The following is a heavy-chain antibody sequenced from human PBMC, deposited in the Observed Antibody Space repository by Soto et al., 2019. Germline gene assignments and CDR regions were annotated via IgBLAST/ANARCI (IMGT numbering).Heavy chain of an antibody. CDR2: ISGSGGST. J-gene: IGHJ6*02. V-gene: IGHV3-23*01. Sequence: SLRLSCAASGFTFSSYAMSWVRQAPGKGLEWVPAISGSGGSTYYADSVKGRFTISRDNSKNTLYLQMNSLRAEDTAVYYCAKNVGYCSSTSCYGRGYYYYGMDVWGQGTTVTVSS. CDR1: GFTFSSYA. CDR3: AKNVGYCSSTSCYGRGYYYYGMDV. D-gene: IGHD2-2*01.